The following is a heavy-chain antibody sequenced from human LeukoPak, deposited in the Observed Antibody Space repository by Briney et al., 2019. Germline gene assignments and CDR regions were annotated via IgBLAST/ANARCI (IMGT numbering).Heavy chain of an antibody. D-gene: IGHD5-12*01. Sequence: GGALRLSCAASGFTFSSYGMSWVRQAPGKGLELVSGINWNGGSTGYEDSVKGLFTISRDNAKNSLYLQMNSLRAEDTALYYCARVGGYSGYESPFDYWGQGTLVTVSS. J-gene: IGHJ4*02. CDR3: ARVGGYSGYESPFDY. CDR1: GFTFSSYG. CDR2: INWNGGST. V-gene: IGHV3-20*04.